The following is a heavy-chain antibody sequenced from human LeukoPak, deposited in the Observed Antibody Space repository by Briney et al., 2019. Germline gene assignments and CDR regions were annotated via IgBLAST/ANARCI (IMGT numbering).Heavy chain of an antibody. Sequence: PGRSLRLSCGASGFTLSTYAVHWVRQAPGKGLEWVAVMSYDGSNKYYADSVKGRLTISRDSSKNTLYLQMNSLRAEDTAVYYCARDGAQLWINYYFDYWGQGTLVTVSS. J-gene: IGHJ4*02. CDR3: ARDGAQLWINYYFDY. CDR2: MSYDGSNK. V-gene: IGHV3-30*01. CDR1: GFTLSTYA. D-gene: IGHD5-18*01.